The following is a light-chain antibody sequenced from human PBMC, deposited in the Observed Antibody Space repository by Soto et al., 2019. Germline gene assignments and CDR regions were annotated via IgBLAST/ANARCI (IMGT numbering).Light chain of an antibody. Sequence: EIVLTQSPGTLSLSPGERATLSCRASQSVSSSYLAWYQQKPGQAPRLLIYGASSRATGIPDRFSGSGSGTDFTLNISSLEPDDFAVYYCQQYGSSQYTFGQATKLEIK. CDR1: QSVSSSY. CDR3: QQYGSSQYT. V-gene: IGKV3-20*01. J-gene: IGKJ2*01. CDR2: GAS.